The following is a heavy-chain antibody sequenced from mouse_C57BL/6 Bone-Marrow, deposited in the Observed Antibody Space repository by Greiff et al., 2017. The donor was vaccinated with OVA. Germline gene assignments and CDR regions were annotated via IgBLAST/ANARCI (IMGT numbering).Heavy chain of an antibody. Sequence: QVQLQQPGAELVRPGASVTLSCKASGYTFTDYEMHWVKQTPVHGLEWIGAIDPETGGTAYNQKFKGKAILTADKSSSTAYMELRSLTSEDSAVYYCTGYYDYDWDYYAMDYWGQGTSVTVSS. J-gene: IGHJ4*01. CDR2: IDPETGGT. D-gene: IGHD2-4*01. V-gene: IGHV1-15*01. CDR1: GYTFTDYE. CDR3: TGYYDYDWDYYAMDY.